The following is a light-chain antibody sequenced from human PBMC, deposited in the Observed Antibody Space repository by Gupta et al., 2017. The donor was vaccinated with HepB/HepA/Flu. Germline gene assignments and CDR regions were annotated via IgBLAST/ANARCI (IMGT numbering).Light chain of an antibody. CDR2: GNN. CDR1: NSNIGRNS. Sequence: QSALTQPPSACGTAAQGLTIFCSASNSNIGRNSVKWYQQVPGTAPKLFIYGNNERPSGVPDRFSGSKSGTSASLAIRGLQSEDEAAYYCAAWDDTLNGRWVFGGGTKLTAL. V-gene: IGLV1-44*01. CDR3: AAWDDTLNGRWV. J-gene: IGLJ3*02.